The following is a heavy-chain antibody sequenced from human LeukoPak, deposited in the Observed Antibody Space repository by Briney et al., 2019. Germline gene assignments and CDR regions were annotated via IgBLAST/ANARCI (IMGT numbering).Heavy chain of an antibody. J-gene: IGHJ4*02. Sequence: PGGSLRLSCAASGFTFSSYAMHWVRQAPGKGLEWVAVISYDGSNKYYADSVKGRFTISRDNSKNTLYLQMNSLRAEDTAVYYCARVIAPSPPSTAMAYGGGYFDYWGQGTLVTVSS. CDR2: ISYDGSNK. CDR3: ARVIAPSPPSTAMAYGGGYFDY. D-gene: IGHD5-18*01. CDR1: GFTFSSYA. V-gene: IGHV3-30-3*01.